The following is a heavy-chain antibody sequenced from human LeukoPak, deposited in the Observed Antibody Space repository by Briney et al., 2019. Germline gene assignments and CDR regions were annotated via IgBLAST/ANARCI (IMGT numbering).Heavy chain of an antibody. D-gene: IGHD6-6*01. V-gene: IGHV1-2*02. CDR1: GYIFTDYY. CDR3: AREGVGLAAPPDGNWFDP. Sequence: GASVKVSCKASGYIFTDYYMHWVRQAPGQGLEWMGWINPNSGGTNYAQKFQGRVTMTRDTSISTAYMELSRLRSDDTAVYYCAREGVGLAAPPDGNWFDPWGQGTLVTVSS. J-gene: IGHJ5*02. CDR2: INPNSGGT.